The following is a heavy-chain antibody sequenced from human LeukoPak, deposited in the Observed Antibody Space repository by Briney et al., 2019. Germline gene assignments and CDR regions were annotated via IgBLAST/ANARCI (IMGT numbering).Heavy chain of an antibody. V-gene: IGHV3-66*01. CDR3: ARVQRWLQLGYYYYGMDV. CDR2: IYSGGST. Sequence: GGSLRLSCAASGFTVSSNYMSWVRQAPGKGLEWVSVIYSGGSTYYADSVKGRFTISRDNSKNTLYLQMNSLRAGDTAVYYCARVQRWLQLGYYYYGMDVWGQGTTVTVSS. D-gene: IGHD5-24*01. CDR1: GFTVSSNY. J-gene: IGHJ6*02.